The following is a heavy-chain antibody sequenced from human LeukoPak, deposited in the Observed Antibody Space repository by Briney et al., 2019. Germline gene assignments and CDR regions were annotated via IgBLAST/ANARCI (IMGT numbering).Heavy chain of an antibody. V-gene: IGHV3-23*01. CDR1: GFTFSSYA. CDR3: ARAQESYLSGYSSRWYGRVTNWFDP. CDR2: ISGSGGST. D-gene: IGHD6-13*01. J-gene: IGHJ5*02. Sequence: GGSLRLSCAASGFTFSSYAMSWVRQAPGKGLEWVSAISGSGGSTNYADSVKGRFTISRDNSKNTLYLQMNSLRAEDTAVYYCARAQESYLSGYSSRWYGRVTNWFDPWGQGTLVTVSS.